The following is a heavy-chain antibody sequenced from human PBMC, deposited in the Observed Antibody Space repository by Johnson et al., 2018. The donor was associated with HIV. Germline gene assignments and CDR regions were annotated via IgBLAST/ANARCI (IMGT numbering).Heavy chain of an antibody. CDR2: ISYDGSNT. CDR3: AREIGYSSSWYLGSGWYPDAFDI. J-gene: IGHJ3*02. V-gene: IGHV3-30-3*01. CDR1: GFTFSTYA. Sequence: QVQLVESGGGVVQPGGSLRLSCAASGFTFSTYAMHWVRQAPGKGLEWVTLISYDGSNTYYADSVNARFTISRDNSKNTPYLQMNSLRAEDTAVYYCAREIGYSSSWYLGSGWYPDAFDIWGQGTLVTVSS. D-gene: IGHD6-13*01.